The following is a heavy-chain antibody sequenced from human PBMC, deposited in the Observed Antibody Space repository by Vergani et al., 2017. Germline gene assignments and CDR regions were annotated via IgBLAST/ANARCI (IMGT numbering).Heavy chain of an antibody. CDR3: ARLRDFGRGYYTGSDAFDI. D-gene: IGHD3-3*01. Sequence: QVQLQESGPGLVKPSETLSLTCAVSGYSISSGYYWGWIRQPPGKGLEWIGSLYHSGSTYYNPSLKSRVTISVDTSKNQFSLKLSSVTAADTAVYYCARLRDFGRGYYTGSDAFDIWGQGTMVTVSS. CDR2: LYHSGST. CDR1: GYSISSGYY. J-gene: IGHJ3*02. V-gene: IGHV4-38-2*01.